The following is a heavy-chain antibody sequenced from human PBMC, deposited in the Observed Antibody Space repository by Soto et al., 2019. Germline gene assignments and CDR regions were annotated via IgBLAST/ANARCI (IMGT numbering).Heavy chain of an antibody. J-gene: IGHJ6*02. CDR3: ARPAGMHHDYYYYGMDV. V-gene: IGHV5-51*01. CDR1: GYSFTSYW. CDR2: IYPGDSDT. Sequence: GESLKISCKGSGYSFTSYWTGWVRQMPGKGLEWMGIIYPGDSDTRYSPSFQGQVTISADKSISTAYLQWSSLKASDTAMYYCARPAGMHHDYYYYGMDVWGQGTTVTVSS.